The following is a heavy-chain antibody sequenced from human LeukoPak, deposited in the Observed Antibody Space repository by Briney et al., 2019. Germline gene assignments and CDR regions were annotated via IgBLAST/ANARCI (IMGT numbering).Heavy chain of an antibody. CDR2: ISSSSSYI. V-gene: IGHV3-21*01. D-gene: IGHD6-13*01. CDR1: GFTFSSYS. J-gene: IGHJ5*02. Sequence: GGSLRLSGAASGFTFSSYSMDWVRQAPGKGLEWVSSISSSSSYIYYADSVKGRFTISRDNAKNSLYLQMNSLRAKDTAVYYCAREPYSSSWYWFDPWGQGTLVTVSS. CDR3: AREPYSSSWYWFDP.